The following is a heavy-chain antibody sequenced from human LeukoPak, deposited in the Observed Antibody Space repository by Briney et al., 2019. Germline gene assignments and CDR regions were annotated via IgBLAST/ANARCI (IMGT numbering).Heavy chain of an antibody. CDR3: ARDFLEDGY. CDR1: GFTFSDYY. CDR2: ISSSSYI. D-gene: IGHD3-3*01. Sequence: GGSLRLSCAASGFTFSDYYMSWIRQAPGKGLEWVSYISSSSYIYYADSVKGRFTISRDNAKNSLYLQMNSLRAEDTAVYYCARDFLEDGYWGQGTLVTVS. J-gene: IGHJ4*02. V-gene: IGHV3-69-1*01.